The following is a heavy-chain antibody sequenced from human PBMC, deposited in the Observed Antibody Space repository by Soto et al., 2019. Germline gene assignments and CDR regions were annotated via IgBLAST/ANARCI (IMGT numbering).Heavy chain of an antibody. V-gene: IGHV4-30-2*01. CDR3: AAGGGLPRYY. J-gene: IGHJ4*02. Sequence: QLQLQESGSGLVKPSQTLSLTCAVSGGSISSGGYSWSWLRQPPGKGLAWIGYIYHSGSPYYNPSLKSRAPITVDRSKNQFSLKLSSGTAADTAVYYCAAGGGLPRYYWGQGTLVTVSS. CDR1: GGSISSGGYS. D-gene: IGHD5-12*01. CDR2: IYHSGSP.